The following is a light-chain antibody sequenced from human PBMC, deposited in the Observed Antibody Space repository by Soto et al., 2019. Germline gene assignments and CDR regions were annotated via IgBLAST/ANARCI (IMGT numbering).Light chain of an antibody. V-gene: IGKV3-11*01. CDR1: RTVYNF. CDR2: DAS. J-gene: IGKJ5*01. Sequence: EIVLTQSPATLSLSPGESATLSCRASRTVYNFLAWYQQKSGQAPRLLIYDASERATGVPARFSGSGSGTDFTLTISSLEPEDFAVYYCQQRSVWITFGQGTRLEI. CDR3: QQRSVWIT.